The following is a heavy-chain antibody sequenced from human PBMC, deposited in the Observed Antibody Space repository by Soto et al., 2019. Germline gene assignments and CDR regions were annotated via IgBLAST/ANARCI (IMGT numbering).Heavy chain of an antibody. CDR3: AKGGALRFYYYGMDV. V-gene: IGHV3-23*01. J-gene: IGHJ6*02. D-gene: IGHD3-3*01. Sequence: EVQLLESGGGLVQPGGSRRLSCAASGFTFSSYAMSWVRQAPGKGLEWVSAISGSGGSTYYADSVKGRFTISRDNSKNTLYLQMNSLRAEDTAVYYCAKGGALRFYYYGMDVWGQGTTVTVSS. CDR2: ISGSGGST. CDR1: GFTFSSYA.